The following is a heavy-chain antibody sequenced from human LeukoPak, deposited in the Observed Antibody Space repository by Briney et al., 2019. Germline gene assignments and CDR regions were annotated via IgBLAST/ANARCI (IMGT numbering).Heavy chain of an antibody. CDR2: ISSSGSTI. J-gene: IGHJ6*03. CDR1: GFTFSDYY. CDR3: AKALGYCSSTSCASYYYMDV. V-gene: IGHV3-11*04. Sequence: GGSLRLSCAASGFTFSDYYMSWIRQAPGKGLEWVSYISSSGSTIYYADSVKGRFTISRDNAKNSLYLQMNSLRAEDTAVYYCAKALGYCSSTSCASYYYMDVWGKGTTVTISS. D-gene: IGHD2-2*01.